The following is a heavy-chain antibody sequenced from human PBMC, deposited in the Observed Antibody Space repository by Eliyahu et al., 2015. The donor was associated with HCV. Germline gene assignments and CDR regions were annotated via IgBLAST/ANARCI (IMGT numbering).Heavy chain of an antibody. D-gene: IGHD6-6*01. CDR3: ARDIGGIAARLASDF. V-gene: IGHV1-2*02. CDR2: INPNSGGT. J-gene: IGHJ4*02. CDR1: GYTFTAYY. Sequence: QVQLVQSGAEVKKPGASVKVSCKASGYTFTAYYIHWVRQARGQGLEWMGWINPNSGGTNYPQKFQDRVTMTTDTSITTAYMELSRLTSDDTAVYYCARDIGGIAARLASDFWGQGTLVTVSS.